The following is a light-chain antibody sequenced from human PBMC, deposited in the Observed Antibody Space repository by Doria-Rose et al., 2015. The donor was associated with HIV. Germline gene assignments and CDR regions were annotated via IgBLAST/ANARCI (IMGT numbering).Light chain of an antibody. V-gene: IGKV3-20*01. Sequence: TQSLGTLSLSPGERATLSCRASQSFSSTYLAWYQQKPGRAPSLLIYDGSTRATGIPDRFGASGSGTDFTLTVNRLEPEDFALYYCHQYGTSWTFGQGTKVEI. CDR1: QSFSSTY. CDR2: DGS. CDR3: HQYGTSWT. J-gene: IGKJ1*01.